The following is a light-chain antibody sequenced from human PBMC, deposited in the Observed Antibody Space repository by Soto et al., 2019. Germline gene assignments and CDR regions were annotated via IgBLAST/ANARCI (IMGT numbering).Light chain of an antibody. CDR1: SSDIGGFNY. J-gene: IGLJ2*01. CDR2: DVT. Sequence: QSALTQPASVSGSPGRSVTISCTGSSSDIGGFNYVSWYQHLPGRAPKPIIYDVTNRPSGISYRFSASKSGGTASLTISGLQAEDEGYYYCTSYSSSTTHVVFGGGTKLTVL. CDR3: TSYSSSTTHVV. V-gene: IGLV2-14*03.